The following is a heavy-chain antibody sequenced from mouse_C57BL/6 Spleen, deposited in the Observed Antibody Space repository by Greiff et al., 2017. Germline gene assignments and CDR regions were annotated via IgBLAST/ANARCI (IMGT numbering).Heavy chain of an antibody. CDR2: ISDGGSYT. CDR3: ARDEDYDYAMDY. V-gene: IGHV5-4*01. D-gene: IGHD2-4*01. J-gene: IGHJ4*01. CDR1: GFTFSSYA. Sequence: EVKLVESGGGLVKPGGSLKLSCAASGFTFSSYAMSWVRQTPEKRLEWVATISDGGSYTDYPDNVKGRFTISRDNAKNNLYLQMSHLKSEDTAMYYCARDEDYDYAMDYWGQGTSVTVSS.